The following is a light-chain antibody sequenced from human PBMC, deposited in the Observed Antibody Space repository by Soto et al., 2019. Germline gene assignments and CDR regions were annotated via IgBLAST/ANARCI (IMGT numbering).Light chain of an antibody. Sequence: QSALTQPASVSGSPGQSITISCTGTSSDVGGYNYVSWYQQHPGKAPKLMIYDVSNRPSGVSNRFSGSKSGNTASLTISGXXXXXXXXYYCSSYPGSSTSVVFGGGTKVTVL. CDR2: DVS. CDR1: SSDVGGYNY. J-gene: IGLJ2*01. V-gene: IGLV2-14*01. CDR3: SSYPGSSTSVV.